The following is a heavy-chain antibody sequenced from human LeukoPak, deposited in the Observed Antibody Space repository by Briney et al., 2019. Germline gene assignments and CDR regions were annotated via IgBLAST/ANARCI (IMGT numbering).Heavy chain of an antibody. Sequence: GGSLRLSCAASGFTFSDYNMRWIRQAPGKGLEWVSYISSSSSTIYYADSVKGRFTISRDNAKNSLYLQMNSLRAEDTAVYYCARDRSPRYYYDSSGSYFGYWGQGTLVTVSS. D-gene: IGHD3-22*01. V-gene: IGHV3-11*04. CDR2: ISSSSSTI. CDR3: ARDRSPRYYYDSSGSYFGY. J-gene: IGHJ4*02. CDR1: GFTFSDYN.